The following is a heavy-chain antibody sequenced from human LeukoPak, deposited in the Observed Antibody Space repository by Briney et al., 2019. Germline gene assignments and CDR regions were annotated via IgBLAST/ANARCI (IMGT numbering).Heavy chain of an antibody. J-gene: IGHJ4*02. V-gene: IGHV3-74*01. CDR1: GLTFSRYW. D-gene: IGHD1-26*01. Sequence: GGSLRLSCVASGLTFSRYWMYWVRQVPGKGLVWVSRVNSDGSRAIYADSVKGRFAISRDNGRNTVYLQMNSLRVDDTAVYYCARDKSVGAGATYFDYWGQGTLVTVSS. CDR3: ARDKSVGAGATYFDY. CDR2: VNSDGSRA.